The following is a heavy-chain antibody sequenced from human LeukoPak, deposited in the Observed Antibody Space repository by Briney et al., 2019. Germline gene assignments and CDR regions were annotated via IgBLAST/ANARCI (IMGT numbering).Heavy chain of an antibody. D-gene: IGHD1-7*01. V-gene: IGHV1-46*01. Sequence: ASVKVSCKASGYTFTSYYMHWVRQAPGQGLEWMGIINPSGGSTSYAQKFQGRVTMTRDTSTSTVYMELSSLRSEDTAVYYCATASQPETYLNWNYGNFDYWGQGTLVTVSS. J-gene: IGHJ4*02. CDR1: GYTFTSYY. CDR3: ATASQPETYLNWNYGNFDY. CDR2: INPSGGST.